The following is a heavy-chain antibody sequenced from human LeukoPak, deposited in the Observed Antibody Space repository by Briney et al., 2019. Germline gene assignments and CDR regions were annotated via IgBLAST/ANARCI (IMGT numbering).Heavy chain of an antibody. V-gene: IGHV1-69*02. CDR2: IIPILGIA. J-gene: IGHJ4*02. Sequence: SVKVSCKASGGTFSSYTISWVRQAPGQGLEWMGRIIPILGIANYAQKFQGRVTITADKSTSTAYMELSRLRSADTAVYYCARVGYYDFWSGHPFDYWGQGTLVTVSS. CDR3: ARVGYYDFWSGHPFDY. CDR1: GGTFSSYT. D-gene: IGHD3-3*01.